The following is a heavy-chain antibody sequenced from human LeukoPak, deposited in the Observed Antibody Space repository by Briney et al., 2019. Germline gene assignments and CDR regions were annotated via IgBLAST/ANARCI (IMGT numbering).Heavy chain of an antibody. CDR1: GGSISSSNW. Sequence: PSETLSLTCAVSGGSISSSNWWSWVRQPPGKGLEWIGEIYHSGSTNYNPSLESRVTISVDKSKNQFSLKLSSVTAADTAVYYCARVGYDILTGYREHFDYWGQGTLVTVSS. V-gene: IGHV4-4*02. CDR2: IYHSGST. D-gene: IGHD3-9*01. J-gene: IGHJ4*02. CDR3: ARVGYDILTGYREHFDY.